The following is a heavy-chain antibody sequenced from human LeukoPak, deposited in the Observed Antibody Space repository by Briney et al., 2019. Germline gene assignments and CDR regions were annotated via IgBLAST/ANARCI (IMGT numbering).Heavy chain of an antibody. CDR2: IYYSGST. CDR1: GGSISGYY. V-gene: IGHV4-59*12. Sequence: PSETLSLTCTVSGGSISGYYWSWIRQPPGKGLEWIAYIYYSGSTNYNPSLKSRVTMSVDTSKNQFSLKLSSVTAADTAVYYCARDGRDGYNPVPAYYWGQGTLVTVSS. CDR3: ARDGRDGYNPVPAYY. D-gene: IGHD5-24*01. J-gene: IGHJ4*02.